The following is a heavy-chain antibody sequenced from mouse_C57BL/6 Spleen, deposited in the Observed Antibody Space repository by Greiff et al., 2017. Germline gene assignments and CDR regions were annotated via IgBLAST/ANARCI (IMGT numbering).Heavy chain of an antibody. CDR2: INPSSGYT. J-gene: IGHJ1*03. CDR3: ARAGNDFWYFDV. Sequence: QVQLQQSGAELARPGASVKMSCKASGYTFTSYTMHWVKQRPGQGLEWIGYINPSSGYTKYNQKFKDKATLTADKSSSTAYMQLSSLTSEDSAVYYCARAGNDFWYFDVWGTGTTVTVSS. V-gene: IGHV1-4*01. D-gene: IGHD2-12*01. CDR1: GYTFTSYT.